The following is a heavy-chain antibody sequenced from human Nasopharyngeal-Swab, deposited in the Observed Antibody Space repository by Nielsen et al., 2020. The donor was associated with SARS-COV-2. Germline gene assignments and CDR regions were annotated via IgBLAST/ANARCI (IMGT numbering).Heavy chain of an antibody. CDR1: GFTVSLTY. CDR2: IHSNGRT. Sequence: GASLKISCVASGFTVSLTYMSWVRQAPGKGLEWVSTIHSNGRTYYADSVKGRVTISRHNSNNTLDLQMNSLRADDTAVYYCVRDLTWGWDRWGQGSLVTVSS. J-gene: IGHJ5*02. CDR3: VRDLTWGWDR. V-gene: IGHV3-53*01. D-gene: IGHD3-16*01.